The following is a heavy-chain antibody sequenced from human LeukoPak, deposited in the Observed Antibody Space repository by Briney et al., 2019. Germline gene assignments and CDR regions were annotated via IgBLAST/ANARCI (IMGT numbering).Heavy chain of an antibody. J-gene: IGHJ5*02. CDR3: ARGATDVTRWFDP. CDR1: GFTFSSYV. CDR2: IRYDGSHK. D-gene: IGHD1-1*01. Sequence: GGSLRLSCAASGFTFSSYVMHWVRQAPGKGLEWVAFIRYDGSHKYYADSVKGRFTISRDNSKNTLYLQMNNLRAEDTAVYYCARGATDVTRWFDPWGQGTLVTVSS. V-gene: IGHV3-30*02.